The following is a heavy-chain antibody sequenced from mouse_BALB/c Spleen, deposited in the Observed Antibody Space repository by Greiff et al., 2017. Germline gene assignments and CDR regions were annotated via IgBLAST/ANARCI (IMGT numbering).Heavy chain of an antibody. CDR2: ISYDGSN. D-gene: IGHD3-1*01. V-gene: IGHV3-6*02. J-gene: IGHJ4*01. Sequence: EVQLQQSGPGLVKPSQSLSLTCSVTGYSITSGYYWNWIRQFPGNKLEWMGYISYDGSNNYNPSLKNRISITRDTSKNQFFLKLNSVTTEDTATYYCARDTARATRAMDYWGQGTSVTVSS. CDR1: GYSITSGYY. CDR3: ARDTARATRAMDY.